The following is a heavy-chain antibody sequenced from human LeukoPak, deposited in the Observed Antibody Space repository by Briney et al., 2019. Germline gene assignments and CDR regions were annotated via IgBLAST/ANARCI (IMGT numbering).Heavy chain of an antibody. V-gene: IGHV1-46*01. CDR1: GYTFTSYY. CDR2: INPSGGST. D-gene: IGHD1-26*01. Sequence: ASVKVSCKASGYTFTSYYMHWVRQAPGQGLEWMGIINPSGGSTSYAQKFQGRVAMTRDTSTSTVYMELSSLRSEDTAVYYCAREVGAHLALDIWGQGTMVTVSS. CDR3: AREVGAHLALDI. J-gene: IGHJ3*02.